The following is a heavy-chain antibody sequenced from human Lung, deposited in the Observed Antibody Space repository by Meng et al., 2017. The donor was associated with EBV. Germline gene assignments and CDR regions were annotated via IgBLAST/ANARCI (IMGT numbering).Heavy chain of an antibody. D-gene: IGHD3-22*01. CDR3: AREVPMIVMNWLDP. CDR2: IHYSGRT. CDR1: GGLISTSRHY. V-gene: IGHV4-39*07. J-gene: IGHJ5*02. Sequence: HEPVPAGGNPFESLLVHCTGSGGLISTSRHYWDRIRQSPGKGLQWIGSIHYSGRTSYNPSLKSRVTISVDTSKNQFSLKLSSVVAADTAVYYCAREVPMIVMNWLDPWGQGTLVTVSS.